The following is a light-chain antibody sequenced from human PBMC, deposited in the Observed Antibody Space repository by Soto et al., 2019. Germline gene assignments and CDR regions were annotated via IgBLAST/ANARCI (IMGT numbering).Light chain of an antibody. Sequence: IAVTPSTGTLSLSPRERATPSCTAIQSVSNNYLAWYQQKPGQAPRLLIYGASNRATGIPARFSGSGSGTEFTLTISSLQSEDFAVYYCQQYNNWPRTFGQGTKVDIK. V-gene: IGKV3D-15*01. CDR2: GAS. CDR1: QSVSNN. J-gene: IGKJ1*01. CDR3: QQYNNWPRT.